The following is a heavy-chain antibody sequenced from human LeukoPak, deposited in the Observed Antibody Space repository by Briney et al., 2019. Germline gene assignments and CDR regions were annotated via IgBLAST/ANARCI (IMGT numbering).Heavy chain of an antibody. V-gene: IGHV7-4-1*02. Sequence: ASVKVSCKASGYTFTSYYMHWVRQAPGQGLELMGWINTNTGNPTYAQGFTGRFVFSLDTSVSTAYLQISSLKAEDTAVYYCARDYTVTLGTTTYFQHWGQGTLVTVSS. J-gene: IGHJ1*01. CDR3: ARDYTVTLGTTTYFQH. CDR1: GYTFTSYY. CDR2: INTNTGNP. D-gene: IGHD1-1*01.